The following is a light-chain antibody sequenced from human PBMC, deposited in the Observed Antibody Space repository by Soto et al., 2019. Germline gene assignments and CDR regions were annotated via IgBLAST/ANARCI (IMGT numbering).Light chain of an antibody. Sequence: QSVLTQPASVSGSPGQSVTISCTGTSSDVGGYNYVSWYQQHPGKAPKLMIYEVTNRPSGVPNRFSGSKSGNTASLTISGLQAEDEADYYCSSYASGNNVVFGGGTQLTVL. V-gene: IGLV2-14*01. CDR2: EVT. CDR1: SSDVGGYNY. CDR3: SSYASGNNVV. J-gene: IGLJ2*01.